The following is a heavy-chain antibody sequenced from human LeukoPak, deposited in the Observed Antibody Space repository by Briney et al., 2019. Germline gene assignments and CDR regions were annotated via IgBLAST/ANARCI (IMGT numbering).Heavy chain of an antibody. J-gene: IGHJ4*02. D-gene: IGHD5-18*01. CDR3: ASGYTYSYYYFGC. CDR2: INGNATST. CDR1: GFTFSSRW. V-gene: IGHV3-74*01. Sequence: GGSLRLSCVASGFTFSSRWMYWVRQVPGKGLVLVSRINGNATSTTYGDSVKGRFTISRDNAKNTLYLHMNSLRGEDTAIYYCASGYTYSYYYFGCWGQGTLVTVSS.